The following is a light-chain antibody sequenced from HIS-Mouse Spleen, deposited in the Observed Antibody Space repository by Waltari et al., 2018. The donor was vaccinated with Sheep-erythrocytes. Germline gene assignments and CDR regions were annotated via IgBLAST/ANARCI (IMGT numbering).Light chain of an antibody. CDR1: QGISSA. V-gene: IGKV1D-13*01. J-gene: IGKJ1*01. Sequence: AIQLIQYQSSLSASVGDRVTITCRASQGISSALALYQQKPGKAPKLLIYDASNLESGVPSRFGGSGSGTDFTLTISSLQPEDFATYSCQQFNNYPRTFGQGTKVEIK. CDR3: QQFNNYPRT. CDR2: DAS.